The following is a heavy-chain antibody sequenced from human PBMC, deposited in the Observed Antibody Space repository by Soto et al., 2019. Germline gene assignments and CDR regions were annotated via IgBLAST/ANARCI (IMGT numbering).Heavy chain of an antibody. V-gene: IGHV4-34*01. CDR1: GGSFSGYY. CDR2: INHSGST. D-gene: IGHD5-18*01. J-gene: IGHJ6*03. Sequence: QVQLQQWGAGLLKPSETLSLTCAVYGGSFSGYYWSWIRQPPGKGLEWIGEINHSGSTNYNPSLKSRVTISVDTSKNQFSLKLSSVTAADTAVYYCARGRRQLWHNYYYYYMDVWGKGTTVTVSS. CDR3: ARGRRQLWHNYYYYYMDV.